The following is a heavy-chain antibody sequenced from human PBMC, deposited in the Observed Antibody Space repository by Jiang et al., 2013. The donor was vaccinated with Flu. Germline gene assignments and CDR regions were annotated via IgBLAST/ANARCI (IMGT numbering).Heavy chain of an antibody. V-gene: IGHV2-5*02. CDR3: AHSITIFPGFDI. Sequence: LEWLALIYWDDDKRYSPSLKSRLTITKDTSKNQVVLTMTNMDPVDTATYYCAHSITIFPGFDIWGQGTMVTVSS. D-gene: IGHD3-3*01. J-gene: IGHJ3*02. CDR2: IYWDDDK.